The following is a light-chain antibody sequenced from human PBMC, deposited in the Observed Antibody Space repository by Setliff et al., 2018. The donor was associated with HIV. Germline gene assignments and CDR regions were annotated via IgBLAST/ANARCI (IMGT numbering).Light chain of an antibody. Sequence: QSALTQPASVSGSPGQSITISCTGTSSDIGGYSHVSWYQQHPGKVPKLIIYEVSNRPSGVSNRFSGSKSGNTASLTISGLQAEDEADYYCSSYAGSNNLVFGGGTKVTVL. V-gene: IGLV2-14*01. J-gene: IGLJ2*01. CDR3: SSYAGSNNLV. CDR1: SSDIGGYSH. CDR2: EVS.